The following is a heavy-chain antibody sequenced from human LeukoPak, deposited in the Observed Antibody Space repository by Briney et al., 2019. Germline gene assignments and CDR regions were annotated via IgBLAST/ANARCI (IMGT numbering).Heavy chain of an antibody. V-gene: IGHV1-46*01. J-gene: IGHJ4*02. CDR3: ARDLNEIGYFDY. Sequence: ASVKVSCKASGYTFTSYYMHWVRQAPGQGLEWMGVINPGGGSTSYAQKFQGRVTMTRDMSTSTVYMELSSLRSEDTAVYYCARDLNEIGYFDYWGQGTLVAVSS. CDR2: INPGGGST. D-gene: IGHD2-8*01. CDR1: GYTFTSYY.